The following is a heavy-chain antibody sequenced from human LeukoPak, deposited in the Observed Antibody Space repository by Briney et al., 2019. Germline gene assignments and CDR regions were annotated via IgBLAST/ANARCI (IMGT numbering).Heavy chain of an antibody. CDR1: GFTFSSYS. J-gene: IGHJ4*02. CDR2: ISSSSSYI. D-gene: IGHD2-15*01. V-gene: IGHV3-21*01. CDR3: ASYPYCSGGSCY. Sequence: GGSLRLSCAASGFTFSSYSMNWVRQAPGKGLEWVSSISSSSSYIYYADSVKGRFTISRDNAKNSLYLQMNSLRAEDTAVYYCASYPYCSGGSCYWGQGTLVTVSS.